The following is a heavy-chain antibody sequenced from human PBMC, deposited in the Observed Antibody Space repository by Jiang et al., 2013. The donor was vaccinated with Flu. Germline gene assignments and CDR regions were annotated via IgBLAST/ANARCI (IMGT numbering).Heavy chain of an antibody. CDR3: ARARRSSGWDLNFDY. CDR2: INPNSGGT. D-gene: IGHD6-19*01. Sequence: GAEVKKPGASVKVSCKASGYTFTGYYMHWVRQAPGQGLEWMGWINPNSGGTNYAQKFQGWVTMTRDTSISTAYMELSRLRSDDTAVYYCARARRSSGWDLNFDYWGQGTLVTVSS. V-gene: IGHV1-2*04. CDR1: GYTFTGYY. J-gene: IGHJ4*02.